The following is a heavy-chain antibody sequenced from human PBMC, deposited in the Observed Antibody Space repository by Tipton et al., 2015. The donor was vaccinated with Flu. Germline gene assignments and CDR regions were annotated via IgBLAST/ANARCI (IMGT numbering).Heavy chain of an antibody. D-gene: IGHD2-15*01. CDR2: ISAYNGNT. Sequence: QLVQSGAEVKKPGASVKVSCKASGYTFTSYGISWVRQAPGQGLEWMGWISAYNGNTNYAQKLQGRVTMTTDTSTSTAYMELRSLRSDDTAVYYCAREETLGYCSGGSCYSGFDYWGQGTLITVSS. V-gene: IGHV1-18*04. J-gene: IGHJ4*02. CDR3: AREETLGYCSGGSCYSGFDY. CDR1: GYTFTSYG.